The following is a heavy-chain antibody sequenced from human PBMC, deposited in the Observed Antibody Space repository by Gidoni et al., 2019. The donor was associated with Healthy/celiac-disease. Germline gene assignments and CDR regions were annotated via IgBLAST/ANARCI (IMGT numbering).Heavy chain of an antibody. D-gene: IGHD3-3*01. J-gene: IGHJ4*02. V-gene: IGHV1-69*04. CDR1: GGTFSSYA. Sequence: QVQLVQSGAEVHKPGSSVKVSCKASGGTFSSYAISWVRQAPGQGLEWMGRIIPILGIANYEQKFQGRVTITADKSTSTAYMELSSLRSEDTAVYYCARAKNSDFWSGSTGGYWGQGTLVTVSS. CDR2: IIPILGIA. CDR3: ARAKNSDFWSGSTGGY.